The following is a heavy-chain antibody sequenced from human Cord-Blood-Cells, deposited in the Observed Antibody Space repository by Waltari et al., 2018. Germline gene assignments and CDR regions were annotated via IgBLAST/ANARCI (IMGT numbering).Heavy chain of an antibody. Sequence: QVQLVQSGAEVKKPGASVKVSCKASGYTFTSYDINWVRQATGQGLEWMGWRNPKSSKTGCAQKFQGRVTITRNTSISTAYRELSSRRSEDTAVYYCARDYSSWFDPWGQGTLVTVSS. CDR2: RNPKSSKT. V-gene: IGHV1-8*03. J-gene: IGHJ5*02. CDR1: GYTFTSYD. D-gene: IGHD4-4*01. CDR3: ARDYSSWFDP.